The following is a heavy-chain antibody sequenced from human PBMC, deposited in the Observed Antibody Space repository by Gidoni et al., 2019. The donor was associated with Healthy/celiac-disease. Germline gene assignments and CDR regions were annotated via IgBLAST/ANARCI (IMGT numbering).Heavy chain of an antibody. CDR3: ARVPLYSSSPRGYYYGMDV. CDR1: GGSISSGSYY. Sequence: QVQLQESGPGLVKPSQTLSLTCTVSGGSISSGSYYWSWIRQPAGKGLEWIGRIYTSGSTNYNPSLKSRVTISVDTSKNQFSLKLSSVTAADTAVYYCARVPLYSSSPRGYYYGMDVWGQGTTVTVSS. CDR2: IYTSGST. V-gene: IGHV4-61*02. J-gene: IGHJ6*02. D-gene: IGHD6-6*01.